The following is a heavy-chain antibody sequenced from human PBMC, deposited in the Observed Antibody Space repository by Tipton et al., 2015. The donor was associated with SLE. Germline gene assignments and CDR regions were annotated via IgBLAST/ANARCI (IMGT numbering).Heavy chain of an antibody. CDR3: ARGEWEQHYFDY. Sequence: TLSLTCTVSDGSISSSNWWSWVGQPPGKGLEWIGEIYHSGSTNYNPSLNSRVTISVDKSKNQFSLKLSSVTAADTAVYYCARGEWEQHYFDYWGQGTLVTVSS. CDR1: DGSISSSNW. CDR2: IYHSGST. J-gene: IGHJ4*02. V-gene: IGHV4-4*02. D-gene: IGHD1-26*01.